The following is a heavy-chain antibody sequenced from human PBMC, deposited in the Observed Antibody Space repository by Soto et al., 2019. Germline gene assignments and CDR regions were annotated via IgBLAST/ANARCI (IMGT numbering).Heavy chain of an antibody. D-gene: IGHD3-3*01. V-gene: IGHV3-30*18. CDR1: GFTFENFG. CDR3: AKSLDGVAVQEFDP. J-gene: IGHJ5*02. CDR2: IAYDGSSK. Sequence: QVQLVESGGGVVQPGMSRRLSCAASGFTFENFGMHWVHQAPGKGLEWVAVIAYDGSSKYYADSVKGRFTISRDNSNNTLDLQMNSLRVEDTAVYYCAKSLDGVAVQEFDPRGQGTLVTVSS.